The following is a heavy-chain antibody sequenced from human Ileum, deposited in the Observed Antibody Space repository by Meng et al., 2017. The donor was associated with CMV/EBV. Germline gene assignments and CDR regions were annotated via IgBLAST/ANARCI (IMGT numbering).Heavy chain of an antibody. CDR3: ARAGSTYCSSTSCGPAYFDY. V-gene: IGHV3-21*01. J-gene: IGHJ4*02. CDR1: SYS. D-gene: IGHD2-2*01. CDR2: ISSSSSYI. Sequence: SYSMNWVRQAPGKGLEWVSSISSSSSYIYYADSVKGRFTISRDNAKNSLYLQMNSLRAEDTAVYYCARAGSTYCSSTSCGPAYFDYWGQGTLVTVSS.